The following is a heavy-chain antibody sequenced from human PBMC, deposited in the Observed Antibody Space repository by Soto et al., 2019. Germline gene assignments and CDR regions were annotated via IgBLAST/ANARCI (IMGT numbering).Heavy chain of an antibody. J-gene: IGHJ4*02. CDR3: ARGVAGSGFDL. D-gene: IGHD6-19*01. Sequence: QALSIPCAISGDSVSSNTAAWNLIRSSPSRGLEWLGRTYYRSNWRHDYAVSVKSRITVNPDTSKNHFSLQLNSVTPDDTAVYYCARGVAGSGFDLWGQGTLVTVSS. CDR1: GDSVSSNTAA. CDR2: TYYRSNWRH. V-gene: IGHV6-1*01.